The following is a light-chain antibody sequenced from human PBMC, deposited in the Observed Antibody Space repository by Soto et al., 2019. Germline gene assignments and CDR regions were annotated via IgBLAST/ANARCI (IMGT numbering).Light chain of an antibody. CDR1: SSDVGAYNY. J-gene: IGLJ1*01. CDR3: SSYAGSNSVV. CDR2: EVS. Sequence: QSALTQPPSASGSPGQSVTISCTGTSSDVGAYNYVSWYQQHPGKAPKLMIYEVSKRPSGVPGRFSGSKSGNTASLTVSGLQAEDEADYYGSSYAGSNSVVFGTGTKVTVL. V-gene: IGLV2-8*01.